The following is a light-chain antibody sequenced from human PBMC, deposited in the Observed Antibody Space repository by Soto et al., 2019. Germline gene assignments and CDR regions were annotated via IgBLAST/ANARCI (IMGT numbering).Light chain of an antibody. CDR1: SSDVGSYDY. CDR3: CAYSTSGTHV. J-gene: IGLJ1*01. Sequence: QSVLTQPASVSGSPGQSITFSCTGTSSDVGSYDYVSWHQQHPGKAPKLIIYDVNNRPSGVPSRFSGSKSGNTASLIISGLQTEEEADYYCCAYSTSGTHVFGTG. CDR2: DVN. V-gene: IGLV2-14*03.